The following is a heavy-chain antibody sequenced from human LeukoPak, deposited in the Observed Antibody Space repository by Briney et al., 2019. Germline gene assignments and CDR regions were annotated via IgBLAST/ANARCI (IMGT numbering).Heavy chain of an antibody. J-gene: IGHJ6*02. V-gene: IGHV1-3*01. Sequence: GASVKVSCKASGYTFTRYTMHWVRQAPGQRLEWMGWIDAGNGDTKYSQNFLGRVTITRDTSANTAYMELSSLRSEDTAVYYCARVAARYVGMDVWGQGTTVTVSS. CDR2: IDAGNGDT. CDR1: GYTFTRYT. CDR3: ARVAARYVGMDV. D-gene: IGHD6-6*01.